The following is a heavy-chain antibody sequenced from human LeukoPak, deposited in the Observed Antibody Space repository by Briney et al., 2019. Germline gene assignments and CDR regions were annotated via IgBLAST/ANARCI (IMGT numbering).Heavy chain of an antibody. CDR3: VRGTEYDFLSGKNFGQSYFEY. CDR2: ISSSGAYI. CDR1: GFTFSQYW. J-gene: IGHJ4*02. D-gene: IGHD3-3*01. Sequence: MPGGSLRLSCVPSGFTFSQYWMIWVRQAPGKGLEWVSSISSSGAYIYYADSFKGRFTISRDNAKDSVYLQMNGLRDDDTAVYYCVRGTEYDFLSGKNFGQSYFEYWGQGTLVTVSS. V-gene: IGHV3-21*01.